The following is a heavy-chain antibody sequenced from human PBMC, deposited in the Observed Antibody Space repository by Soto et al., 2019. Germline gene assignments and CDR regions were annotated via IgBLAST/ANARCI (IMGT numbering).Heavy chain of an antibody. CDR2: IYYSGST. J-gene: IGHJ4*02. Sequence: QLQLQESGPGLVKPSETLSLTCTVSGGSISSSSYYWGWIRQPPGKGLEWIGSIYYSGSTYYNPSLKSRVTISVDTSKNQSSLKLSSVTAADTAVYYCARLPYYYDSSGDYWGQGTLVTVSS. D-gene: IGHD3-22*01. CDR3: ARLPYYYDSSGDY. V-gene: IGHV4-39*01. CDR1: GGSISSSSYY.